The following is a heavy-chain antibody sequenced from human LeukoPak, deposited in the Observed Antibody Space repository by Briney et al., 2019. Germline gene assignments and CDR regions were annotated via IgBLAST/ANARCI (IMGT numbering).Heavy chain of an antibody. J-gene: IGHJ4*02. Sequence: SGTLSLTCTVSGDSISGYYWSWIRQPPGRGLEWIGYIYYSGGTDYNPSLKSRVTISIDRSKNQFSLKLSSVTAADTAVYYCARDIKADYWGQGTLVTVSS. CDR3: ARDIKADY. V-gene: IGHV4-59*12. CDR2: IYYSGGT. CDR1: GDSISGYY.